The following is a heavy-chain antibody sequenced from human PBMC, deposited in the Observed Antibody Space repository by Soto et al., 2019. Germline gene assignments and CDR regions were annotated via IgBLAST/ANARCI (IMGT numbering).Heavy chain of an antibody. CDR1: GFTFSSYW. V-gene: IGHV3-74*01. CDR2: LKSDGSST. CDR3: ARAKGSWYFDL. Sequence: EVQLVESGGGLVQPGGSLRLSCAATGFTFSSYWMHWVRQAPGKGLVWVSRLKSDGSSTAYADSVKGRFTISRDNAKNTLYLQMNSLRAEYTAVYYCARAKGSWYFDLWGRGTLVTVSS. J-gene: IGHJ2*01.